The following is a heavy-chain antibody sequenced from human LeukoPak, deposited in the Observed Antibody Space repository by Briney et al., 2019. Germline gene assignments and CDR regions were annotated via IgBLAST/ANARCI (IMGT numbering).Heavy chain of an antibody. CDR1: GYTFTSYG. CDR2: IIPIFGTA. V-gene: IGHV1-69*05. CDR3: ARFLGPRRTWRPEDAFDI. Sequence: SVKVSCKASGYTFTSYGISWVRQAPGQGLEWMGGIIPIFGTANYAQKFQGRVTITTDESTSTAYMELSSLRSEDTAVYYCARFLGPRRTWRPEDAFDIWGQGTMVTVSS. D-gene: IGHD3-16*01. J-gene: IGHJ3*02.